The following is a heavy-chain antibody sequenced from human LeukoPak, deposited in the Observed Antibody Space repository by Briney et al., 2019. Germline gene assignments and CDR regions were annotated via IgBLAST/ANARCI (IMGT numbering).Heavy chain of an antibody. Sequence: SVKVSCKASGYTFTSYDINWVRQATGQGLEWMGGIIPIFGTANYTQKFQGRVTITADESTSTAYVELSSLRSEDTAVYYCATASRGDYYYGMDVWGKGTTVTVSS. D-gene: IGHD3-10*01. CDR2: IIPIFGTA. CDR3: ATASRGDYYYGMDV. J-gene: IGHJ6*04. CDR1: GYTFTSYD. V-gene: IGHV1-69*13.